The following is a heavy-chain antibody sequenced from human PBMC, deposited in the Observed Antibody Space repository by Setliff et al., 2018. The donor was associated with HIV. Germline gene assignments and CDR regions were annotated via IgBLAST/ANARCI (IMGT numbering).Heavy chain of an antibody. CDR1: GYSFNTYW. CDR3: TRRRRAPGTGDLEAY. D-gene: IGHD3-9*01. CDR2: MYPGDSDH. J-gene: IGHJ4*02. V-gene: IGHV5-51*01. Sequence: PGESLKISCKGTGYSFNTYWIGWVRQMPGKGLEWMGIMYPGDSDHRYSPSFQGQVSISADTSITTAYLQWSSLKASDTAMYYCTRRRRAPGTGDLEAYWGQGTLVTVSS.